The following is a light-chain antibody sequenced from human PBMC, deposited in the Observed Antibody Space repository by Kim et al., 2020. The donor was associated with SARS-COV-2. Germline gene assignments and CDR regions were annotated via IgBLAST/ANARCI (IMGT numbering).Light chain of an antibody. V-gene: IGKV3-20*01. CDR2: GAS. J-gene: IGKJ2*01. CDR1: QSVSSTY. CDR3: QQFGSSSYT. Sequence: LSPGERATLSCRASQSVSSTYLAWYQQKPGQAPRLLIYGASSRATGIPDRFSGSGSGTDFTLTISRLEPEDFAVYYCQQFGSSSYTFGQGTKLEIK.